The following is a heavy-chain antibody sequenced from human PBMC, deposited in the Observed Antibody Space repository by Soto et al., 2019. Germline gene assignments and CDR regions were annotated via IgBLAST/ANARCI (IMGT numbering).Heavy chain of an antibody. CDR2: ISSSSNYM. CDR1: GFTFSSYS. V-gene: IGHV3-21*01. D-gene: IGHD3-10*01. CDR3: ARETYYYGSGSHKYFDL. Sequence: EVQLVESGGGLVKPGGSLRLSCAASGFTFSSYSMNWVRQAPGKGLEWVSSISSSSNYMSYAASVRGRFTISRDNAKKSLYLQMKSLRAEDMAVYYCARETYYYGSGSHKYFDLWGRGTLVTVSS. J-gene: IGHJ2*01.